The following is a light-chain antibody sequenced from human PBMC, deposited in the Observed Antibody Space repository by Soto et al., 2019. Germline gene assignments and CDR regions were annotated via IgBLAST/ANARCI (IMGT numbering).Light chain of an antibody. CDR1: SSDVGGYNY. J-gene: IGLJ2*01. V-gene: IGLV2-14*01. CDR2: GVT. CDR3: GSYTSSTTLSVV. Sequence: QSALTQPASVSGSPGQSITISCTGTSSDVGGYNYVSWYQQHPGKAPKLMIYGVTNRPSGVSNRFSGSKSGNTASLTISGLQAEDEADYYGGSYTSSTTLSVVFGGGTKVTVL.